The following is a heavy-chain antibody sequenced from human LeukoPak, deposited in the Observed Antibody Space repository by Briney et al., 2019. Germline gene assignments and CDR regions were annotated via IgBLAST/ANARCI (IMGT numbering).Heavy chain of an antibody. CDR1: GGSISSSIW. CDR3: ARAPGGDFWSGYYENWFDP. Sequence: SGTLSLTCTVSGGSISSSIWRSWVRQSPRKGLEWIGEVYHSGGTNYNPSLKSRVAISLDNSKNQFSLKLSSVTAADTAVYYCARAPGGDFWSGYYENWFDPWGQGTLVTVSS. CDR2: VYHSGGT. V-gene: IGHV4-4*02. J-gene: IGHJ5*02. D-gene: IGHD3-3*01.